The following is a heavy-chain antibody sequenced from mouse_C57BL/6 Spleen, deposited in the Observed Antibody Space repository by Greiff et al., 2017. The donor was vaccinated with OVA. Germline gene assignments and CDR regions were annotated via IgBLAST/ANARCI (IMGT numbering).Heavy chain of an antibody. CDR2: INPNNGGT. CDR3: ARGDYYYGSSFAMDY. Sequence: LVKPGASVKMSCKASGYTFTDYNMHWVKQSHGKSLEWIGYINPNNGGTSYNQKFKGKATLTVNKSSSTAYMELRSLTSEDSAVYYCARGDYYYGSSFAMDYWGQGTSVTVSS. V-gene: IGHV1-22*01. D-gene: IGHD1-1*01. J-gene: IGHJ4*01. CDR1: GYTFTDYN.